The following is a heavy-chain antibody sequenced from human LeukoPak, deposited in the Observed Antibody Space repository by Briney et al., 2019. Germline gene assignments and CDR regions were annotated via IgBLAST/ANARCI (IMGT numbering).Heavy chain of an antibody. CDR3: ARDCYYDSSGYSLGCAFDI. D-gene: IGHD3-22*01. V-gene: IGHV3-7*01. CDR1: GFTFSSYW. Sequence: GGSLRLSCAASGFTFSSYWMSWVRQAPGKGLEWVANIKQDGSEKYYVDSVKGRFTISRDNAKNSLYLQMNSLRAEDTAVYYCARDCYYDSSGYSLGCAFDIWGQGTMVTVSS. J-gene: IGHJ3*02. CDR2: IKQDGSEK.